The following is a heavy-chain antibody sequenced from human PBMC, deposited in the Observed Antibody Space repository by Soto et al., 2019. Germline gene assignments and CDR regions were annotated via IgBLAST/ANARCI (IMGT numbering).Heavy chain of an antibody. V-gene: IGHV3-23*01. CDR1: GFTFRNYA. CDR2: ISGVDGYS. D-gene: IGHD4-4*01. CDR3: ARERSYSNYNYYYYALDV. J-gene: IGHJ6*02. Sequence: QPGGSLRLSCAASGFTFRNYAMNWVRQAPGKGLEWVSAISGVDGYSSYTDSVKGRFTISRDDSDNTLYLQMNSLRVEDTAVYYCARERSYSNYNYYYYALDVWGQGTTVTVSS.